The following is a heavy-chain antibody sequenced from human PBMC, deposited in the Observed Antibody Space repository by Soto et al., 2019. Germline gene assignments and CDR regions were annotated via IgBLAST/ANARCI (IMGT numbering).Heavy chain of an antibody. CDR3: ARRRIAARRVGWFDP. J-gene: IGHJ5*02. CDR2: MNPTSGNT. D-gene: IGHD6-6*01. Sequence: QVQLVQSGAAVQKPGASVKVSCKASGYTFPSSAINWVRQAPGQGLEWMGWMNPTSGNTGYAQKFQGRVTMTRNTSISTAYMELSSLRSEDTAVYYCARRRIAARRVGWFDPWGQGTLVTVSS. V-gene: IGHV1-8*01. CDR1: GYTFPSSA.